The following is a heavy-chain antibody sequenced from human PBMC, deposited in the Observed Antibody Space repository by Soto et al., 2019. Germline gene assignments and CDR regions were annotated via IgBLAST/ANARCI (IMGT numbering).Heavy chain of an antibody. Sequence: GGSLRLSCAASGVNFSSYGMSWVRQAPGKGLEWVSFISSSGSTVYYADSVKGRFTISRDNAKNSLYLQMNSLRAEDTALYYCARDPGGLDYWGQGTLVTVSS. CDR3: ARDPGGLDY. V-gene: IGHV3-48*01. CDR1: GVNFSSYG. CDR2: ISSSGSTV. D-gene: IGHD1-26*01. J-gene: IGHJ4*02.